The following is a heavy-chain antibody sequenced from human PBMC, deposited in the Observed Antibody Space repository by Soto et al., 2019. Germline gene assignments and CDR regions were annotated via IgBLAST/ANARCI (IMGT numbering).Heavy chain of an antibody. J-gene: IGHJ4*02. CDR2: ISSSSSYI. CDR3: ARGSPNYYDTLQYYFDY. D-gene: IGHD3-22*01. V-gene: IGHV3-21*01. Sequence: GGSLRLSCAASGFTFSSYAMSWVRQAPGKGLEWVSSISSSSSYIYYADSVKGRFTISRDNAKNSLYLQMNSLRAEDTAVYYCARGSPNYYDTLQYYFDYWGQGTLVTVSS. CDR1: GFTFSSYA.